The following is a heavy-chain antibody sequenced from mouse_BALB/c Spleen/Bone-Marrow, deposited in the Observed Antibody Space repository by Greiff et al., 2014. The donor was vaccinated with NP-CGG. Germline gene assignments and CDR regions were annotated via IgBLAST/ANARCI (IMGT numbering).Heavy chain of an antibody. V-gene: IGHV1-7*01. Sequence: VQLQQSGAELAKPGASVKMSCKISGYTFTTYWIHWVKQRPGQGLEWIGYINPSTGYTEYNQKFKDKATLTADKSSSTAYMQLSSLTSEEFAVYYCAREGIYYGNAWFAYWGQGTLVTVSA. J-gene: IGHJ3*01. CDR2: INPSTGYT. CDR3: AREGIYYGNAWFAY. D-gene: IGHD2-1*01. CDR1: GYTFTTYW.